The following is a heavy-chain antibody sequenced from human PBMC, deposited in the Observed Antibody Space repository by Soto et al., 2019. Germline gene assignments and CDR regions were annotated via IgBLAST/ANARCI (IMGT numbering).Heavy chain of an antibody. J-gene: IGHJ5*02. CDR1: GGTFSSYA. CDR3: ARGRVSVVVPPHRVWSHP. Sequence: QVQLVQSGAEVKKPGSSVKVSCKASGGTFSSYAISWVRQAPGQGLEWMGGIIPIFGTANYAQKFQGRVTIPAAESTATAYRERSSLNSEDTAVYSCARGRVSVVVPPHRVWSHPWAQETLVTVSS. CDR2: IIPIFGTA. D-gene: IGHD2-2*01. V-gene: IGHV1-69*01.